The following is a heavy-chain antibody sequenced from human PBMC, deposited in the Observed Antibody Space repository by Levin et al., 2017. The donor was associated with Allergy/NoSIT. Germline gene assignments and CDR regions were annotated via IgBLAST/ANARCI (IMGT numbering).Heavy chain of an antibody. CDR2: ISYDGSNK. V-gene: IGHV3-30*18. CDR1: GFTFSTYG. CDR3: AKDLSYCSGGSCYLKDAFDI. Sequence: GGSLRLSCAASGFTFSTYGMHWVRQAPGKGLEWVAVISYDGSNKYYADYVKGRFTISRDNSKNTLYLQMNSLRPEDTAVYYCAKDLSYCSGGSCYLKDAFDIWGQGTLVTVSS. D-gene: IGHD2-15*01. J-gene: IGHJ3*02.